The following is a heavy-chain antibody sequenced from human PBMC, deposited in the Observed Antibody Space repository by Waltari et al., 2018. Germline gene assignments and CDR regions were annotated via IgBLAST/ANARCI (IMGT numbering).Heavy chain of an antibody. Sequence: QVQLQESGPGLVTPSQTLSLTCTVSGGSISSGGYYWSWTRQHPGKGLEWIGYIYHSGSTYYNPSLKSRVTISVDRSKNRFSLKLSSVTAADTAVYYCARVLEGSGAFDIWGQGTMVTVSS. J-gene: IGHJ3*02. CDR3: ARVLEGSGAFDI. CDR1: GGSISSGGYY. CDR2: IYHSGST. V-gene: IGHV4-31*03. D-gene: IGHD3-10*01.